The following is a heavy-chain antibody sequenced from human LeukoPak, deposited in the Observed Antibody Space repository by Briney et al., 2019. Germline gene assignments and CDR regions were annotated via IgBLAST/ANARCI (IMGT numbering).Heavy chain of an antibody. CDR2: IYYSGST. Sequence: PSETLSLTCTVSGGSISSSSYYWGWIRQPPGKGLEWIGSIYYSGSTNYNPSLKSRVTISVDTSKNQFSLKLSSVTAADTAVYYCARLSGGYSYGVFDYWGQGTLVTVSS. D-gene: IGHD5-18*01. CDR1: GGSISSSSYY. J-gene: IGHJ4*02. V-gene: IGHV4-39*07. CDR3: ARLSGGYSYGVFDY.